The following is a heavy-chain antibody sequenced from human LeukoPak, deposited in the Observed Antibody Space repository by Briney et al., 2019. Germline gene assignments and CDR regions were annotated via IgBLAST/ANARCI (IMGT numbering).Heavy chain of an antibody. V-gene: IGHV4-39*07. Sequence: SETLSLTCTVSGGSISSNDYYWDWIRQPPGMGLEYIGSIYYSGSTYYNPSLKSRVTISVDTSKNQFSLKLSSVTAADTAVYYCATSMTRTYYFDYWGQGTLVTVSS. J-gene: IGHJ4*02. CDR2: IYYSGST. D-gene: IGHD2-2*01. CDR1: GGSISSNDYY. CDR3: ATSMTRTYYFDY.